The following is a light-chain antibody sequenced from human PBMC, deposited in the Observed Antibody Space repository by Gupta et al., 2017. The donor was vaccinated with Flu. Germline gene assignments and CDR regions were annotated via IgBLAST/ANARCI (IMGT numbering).Light chain of an antibody. CDR1: QSVSSSY. J-gene: IGKJ2*01. CDR3: QHYGSSPYT. CDR2: GAS. Sequence: ALSLSPGERPTLSCRASQSVSSSYLAWYQQKPGQAPRLLIYGASSRATGIPDRFSGSGSGTDFTLTISRLEPEDFAMYYCQHYGSSPYTFGQGTKLEIK. V-gene: IGKV3-20*01.